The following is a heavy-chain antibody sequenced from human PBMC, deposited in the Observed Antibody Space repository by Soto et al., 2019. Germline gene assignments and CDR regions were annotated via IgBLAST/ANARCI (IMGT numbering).Heavy chain of an antibody. CDR3: ARASDDYSNSPEYYFDY. Sequence: SVKVSFKASGGTFSSYAISWLRQAPGQGLEWMGGIIPIFGTANYAQKFQGRVTITADESTSTAYMELSSLRSEDTAVYYCARASDDYSNSPEYYFDYWGQGTLVTVSS. D-gene: IGHD4-4*01. CDR1: GGTFSSYA. J-gene: IGHJ4*02. V-gene: IGHV1-69*13. CDR2: IIPIFGTA.